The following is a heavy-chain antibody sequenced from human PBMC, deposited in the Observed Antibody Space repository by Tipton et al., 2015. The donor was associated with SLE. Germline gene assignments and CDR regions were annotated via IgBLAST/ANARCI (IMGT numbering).Heavy chain of an antibody. CDR2: IHYSGST. D-gene: IGHD6-19*01. CDR3: ARGGIAVAITNWFDP. V-gene: IGHV4-34*01. Sequence: LRLSCAASGFTFSSYWMSWVRQAPGKGLEWIGNIHYSGSTYYNPSLNSRVTISVDTSKNQFSLKLSSVTAADTAVYYCARGGIAVAITNWFDPWGQGTLVTVSS. CDR1: GFTFSSYW. J-gene: IGHJ5*02.